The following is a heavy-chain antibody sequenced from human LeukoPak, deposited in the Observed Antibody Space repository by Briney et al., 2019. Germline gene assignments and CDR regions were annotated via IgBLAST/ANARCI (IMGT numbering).Heavy chain of an antibody. CDR1: GGSVTSTNW. J-gene: IGHJ4*02. CDR3: ARTSVYFDY. CDR2: IYYTGTV. V-gene: IGHV4-4*02. Sequence: SETLSLTCDVSGGSVTSTNWWSWVRQSPGKGLEWIGEIYYTGTVNYNASLKSRVSMSVDKSKNQFSLKLSSVTAADTAVYYCARTSVYFDYWGQGTLVTVSS.